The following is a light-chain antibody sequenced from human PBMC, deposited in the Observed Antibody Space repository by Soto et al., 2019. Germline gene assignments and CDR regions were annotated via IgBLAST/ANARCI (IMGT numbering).Light chain of an antibody. J-gene: IGLJ2*01. CDR3: AAWDDSLSGPHVV. CDR1: SSNIGSNY. V-gene: IGLV1-47*02. Sequence: QSVLTQPPSASGTPGQRVTISCSGSSSNIGSNYVYWYQQLPGTAPKLLIYSNNQRPSGVPDQFSGSKSGTSASLAISGLRSEDEADYYCAAWDDSLSGPHVVFGGGTKLTVL. CDR2: SNN.